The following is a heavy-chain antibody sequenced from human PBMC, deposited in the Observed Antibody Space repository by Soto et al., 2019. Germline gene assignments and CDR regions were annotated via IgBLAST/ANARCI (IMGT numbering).Heavy chain of an antibody. Sequence: SETLSFTCTVSGGSISSSSYYWGWIRQPPGKGLEWIGSIYYSGSTYYNPSLKSRVTISVDTSKNQFSLKLSSVTAADTAVYYCARLPDVDTAMVTFLDVWGQGTTVTVSS. J-gene: IGHJ6*02. V-gene: IGHV4-39*01. CDR1: GGSISSSSYY. D-gene: IGHD5-18*01. CDR2: IYYSGST. CDR3: ARLPDVDTAMVTFLDV.